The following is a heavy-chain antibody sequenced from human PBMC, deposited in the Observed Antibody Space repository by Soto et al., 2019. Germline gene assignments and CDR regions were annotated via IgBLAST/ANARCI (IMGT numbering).Heavy chain of an antibody. CDR2: ISAHNGNT. CDR3: ARGRYGDY. Sequence: QVHLVQSGAEVKKPGASVKVSCKGSGYAFTTYVITWVRQAPGQGLEWMGWISAHNGNTNYAQKLQGRVTVTRDTSTSTAYMELRSLRSVDTAVYYCARGRYGDYWGQGALVTVSS. CDR1: GYAFTTYV. V-gene: IGHV1-18*01. D-gene: IGHD1-1*01. J-gene: IGHJ4*02.